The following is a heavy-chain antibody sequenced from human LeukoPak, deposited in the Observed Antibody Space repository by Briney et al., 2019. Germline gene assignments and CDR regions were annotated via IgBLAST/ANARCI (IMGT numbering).Heavy chain of an antibody. D-gene: IGHD1-26*01. V-gene: IGHV4-39*01. Sequence: SETLSLTCTVSGGSISSSSYYWGWIRQPPGKGLEWIGRIYYSGSTYYNPSLKSRVTISVDTSKNQFSLKLSSVTAADTAVYYCARHWSIVGATSWYFDYWGQGTLVTVSS. CDR3: ARHWSIVGATSWYFDY. CDR2: IYYSGST. J-gene: IGHJ4*02. CDR1: GGSISSSSYY.